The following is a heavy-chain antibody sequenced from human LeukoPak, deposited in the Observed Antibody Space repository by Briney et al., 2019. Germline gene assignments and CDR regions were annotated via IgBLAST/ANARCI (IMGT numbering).Heavy chain of an antibody. V-gene: IGHV3-23*01. CDR1: GFTFSSYA. CDR3: AKGPFVVVPAAIVWGAFDI. D-gene: IGHD2-2*02. J-gene: IGHJ3*02. CDR2: ISGSGGST. Sequence: PGGSLRLSCAASGFTFSSYAVSWVRQAPGKGLEWVSAISGSGGSTYYADSVKGRFTISRDNSKNTLYLQMNSLRAEDTAVYYCAKGPFVVVPAAIVWGAFDIWGQGTMVTVSS.